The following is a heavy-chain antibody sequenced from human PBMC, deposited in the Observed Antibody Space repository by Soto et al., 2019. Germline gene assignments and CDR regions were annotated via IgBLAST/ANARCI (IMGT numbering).Heavy chain of an antibody. CDR2: ISSSGRPI. CDR1: GFTFSSYE. Sequence: SLRVSCADSGFTFSSYEMNWVRQATGTVLEWISYISSSGRPIYYADSVKGRLTISRYNAKNSVYLQMNTLQPEDKAGYYCAREGSACSTTRGDSGVMDYWGQGTPVTVSS. D-gene: IGHD1-26*01. V-gene: IGHV3-48*03. CDR3: AREGSACSTTRGDSGVMDY. J-gene: IGHJ4*02.